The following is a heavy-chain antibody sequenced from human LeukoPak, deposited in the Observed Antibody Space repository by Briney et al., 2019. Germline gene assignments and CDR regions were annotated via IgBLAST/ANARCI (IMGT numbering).Heavy chain of an antibody. CDR1: GLTFSSYS. Sequence: GGSLRLSCAASGLTFSSYSMNWVRQAPGKGLEWVSYISSSSTIYYADSVKGRFTISRDNAKNSLYLQMNSLRAEDTAVYYCARDQMAYYYAMDVWGQGTTVTVSS. V-gene: IGHV3-48*01. CDR3: ARDQMAYYYAMDV. CDR2: ISSSSTI. D-gene: IGHD5-24*01. J-gene: IGHJ6*02.